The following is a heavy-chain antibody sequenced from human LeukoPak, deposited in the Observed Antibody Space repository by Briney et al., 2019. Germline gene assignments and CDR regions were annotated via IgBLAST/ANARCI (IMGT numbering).Heavy chain of an antibody. V-gene: IGHV4-59*08. J-gene: IGHJ4*02. CDR3: ASGLYQLFDY. CDR1: GGSISSFY. CDR2: IYYTGST. D-gene: IGHD2-2*01. Sequence: SETLSLTCNVSGGSISSFYWNWIRQSPGKGLEWIGYIYYTGSTNYNPSLKSRVTISVDTSKNQFSLKLTSVTAADTAVYYCASGLYQLFDYWGQGILVTVSS.